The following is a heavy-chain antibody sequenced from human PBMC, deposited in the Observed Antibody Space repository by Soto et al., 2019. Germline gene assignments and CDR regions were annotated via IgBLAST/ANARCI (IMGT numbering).Heavy chain of an antibody. CDR1: GYTFTSYG. Sequence: QVQLVQSGAEVKKPGASVKVSCKASGYTFTSYGISWVRQAPGQGLEWMGWISAYNGNTNYAQKRQGRVTMTTDTPTSTAYKELRSLRSDDTAVNYCARDGGVQARFDPWGQGTLVTVSS. V-gene: IGHV1-18*01. D-gene: IGHD2-8*02. J-gene: IGHJ5*02. CDR2: ISAYNGNT. CDR3: ARDGGVQARFDP.